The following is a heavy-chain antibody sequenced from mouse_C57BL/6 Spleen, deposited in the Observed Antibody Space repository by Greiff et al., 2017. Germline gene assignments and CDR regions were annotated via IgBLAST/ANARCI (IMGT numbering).Heavy chain of an antibody. J-gene: IGHJ2*01. Sequence: VQLKESGPELVKPGASVKISCKASGYSFTGYYMNWVKQSPEKSLEWIGEINPSTGGTTYNQKFKAKATLTVDTSSSTAYMQLKSLTSEDSAVYYCARWAEYYGGYFDYWGQGTTLTVSS. V-gene: IGHV1-42*01. D-gene: IGHD1-2*01. CDR2: INPSTGGT. CDR3: ARWAEYYGGYFDY. CDR1: GYSFTGYY.